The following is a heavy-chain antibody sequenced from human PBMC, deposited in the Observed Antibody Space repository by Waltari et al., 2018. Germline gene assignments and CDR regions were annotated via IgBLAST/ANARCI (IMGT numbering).Heavy chain of an antibody. CDR2: SIPIFGTA. J-gene: IGHJ4*02. CDR3: AALRLQSARLDY. D-gene: IGHD6-25*01. V-gene: IGHV1-69*12. CDR1: GGTFSSYA. Sequence: QVQLVQSGAEVKKPGSSVKVSCKASGGTFSSYAISWVRQAPGQGLEWMGGSIPIFGTANYAQKCQGRVTITADESTSTAYMELSSLRSEDTAVYYCAALRLQSARLDYWGQGTLVTVSS.